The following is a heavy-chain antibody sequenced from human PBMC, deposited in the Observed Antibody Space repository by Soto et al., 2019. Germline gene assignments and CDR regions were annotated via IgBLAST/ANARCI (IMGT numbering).Heavy chain of an antibody. CDR3: ARDIVVVPAARTHYYYYGMDV. Sequence: QVQLVESGGGVVQPGRSLRLSCAASGFTFSSYAMHWVRQAPGKGLEWVAVISYDGSNKYYADSVKGRFTISRDNSKNTLYLQMNGLRAEDTAVYYCARDIVVVPAARTHYYYYGMDVWGQGTTVTVSS. J-gene: IGHJ6*02. D-gene: IGHD2-2*01. CDR2: ISYDGSNK. CDR1: GFTFSSYA. V-gene: IGHV3-30-3*01.